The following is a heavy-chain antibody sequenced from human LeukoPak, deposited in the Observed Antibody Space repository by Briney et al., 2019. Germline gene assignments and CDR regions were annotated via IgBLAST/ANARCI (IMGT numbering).Heavy chain of an antibody. D-gene: IGHD4-17*01. J-gene: IGHJ6*02. V-gene: IGHV3-30-3*01. CDR3: ARDRMGAGDYVPYYYYGMDV. CDR1: VFTFSSYA. Sequence: VGSLSLSCAASVFTFSSYATHWVRQAPAKGLAWVAVISYNGSNKYYADSVKGRFTISRDNSKNTLYLQMNSLRAEDTAVYYCARDRMGAGDYVPYYYYGMDVWGQGTTVTVSS. CDR2: ISYNGSNK.